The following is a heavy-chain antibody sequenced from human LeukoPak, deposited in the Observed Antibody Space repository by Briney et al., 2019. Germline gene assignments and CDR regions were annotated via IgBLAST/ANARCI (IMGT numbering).Heavy chain of an antibody. V-gene: IGHV4-39*01. J-gene: IGHJ4*02. CDR3: ETHGGGDLYYFDY. CDR2: IYYSGST. Sequence: SETLSLTCTVSGGSISGSSYYWGWIRQPPGKGLEWIGSIYYSGSTYYNPSLKSRVTISVDTSKNQFSLKLSSVTAADTAVYYCETHGGGDLYYFDYWGQGTLVTVSS. CDR1: GGSISGSSYY. D-gene: IGHD2-21*02.